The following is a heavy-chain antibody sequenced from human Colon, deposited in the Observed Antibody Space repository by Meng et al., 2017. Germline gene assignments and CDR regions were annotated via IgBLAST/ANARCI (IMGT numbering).Heavy chain of an antibody. V-gene: IGHV4-59*01. D-gene: IGHD4-23*01. CDR2: IYYSGST. CDR1: GGSISSYS. Sequence: QVQLRESGPALVKPSATLSLTCTVSGGSISSYSWSWIRQPPGKGLEWIGYIYYSGSTNYNPSLKNRVTISVDTSKNQFSLKLSSVTAADTAVYYCARDKSTVVHWYFDLWGRGTLVTVSS. J-gene: IGHJ2*01. CDR3: ARDKSTVVHWYFDL.